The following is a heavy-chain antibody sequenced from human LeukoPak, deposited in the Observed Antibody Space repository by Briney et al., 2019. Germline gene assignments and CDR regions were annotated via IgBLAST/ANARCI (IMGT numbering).Heavy chain of an antibody. Sequence: ASVKVSCKASVYTFTDYYMHWVQQAPGKGLEWMGRVDPEDGETIYAEKFQGRVTITADTFTDTAYMEMSRLRSEDTAVYYCAISLRYFDWFRYWGKGNLVTVYS. CDR1: VYTFTDYY. CDR2: VDPEDGET. D-gene: IGHD3-9*01. CDR3: AISLRYFDWFRY. J-gene: IGHJ4*02. V-gene: IGHV1-69-2*01.